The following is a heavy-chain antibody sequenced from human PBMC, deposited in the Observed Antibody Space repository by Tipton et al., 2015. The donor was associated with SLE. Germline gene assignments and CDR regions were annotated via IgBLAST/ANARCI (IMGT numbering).Heavy chain of an antibody. D-gene: IGHD1-26*01. CDR2: IYTSGST. V-gene: IGHV4-61*09. J-gene: IGHJ3*02. CDR1: GGSISSGSYY. CDR3: ARGREWELLDAFDI. Sequence: TLSLTCTVSGGSISSGSYYWSWIRQPAGKGLEWIGHIYTSGSTNYNPSLKSRVTISLDTSKNQFSLKLSSVTAADTAVYYCARGREWELLDAFDIWGQGTMVTVSS.